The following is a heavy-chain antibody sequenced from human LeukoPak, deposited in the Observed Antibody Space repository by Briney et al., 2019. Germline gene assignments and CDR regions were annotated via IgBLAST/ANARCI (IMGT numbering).Heavy chain of an antibody. D-gene: IGHD6-19*01. J-gene: IGHJ4*02. Sequence: GASVKVSCKASGYTFTSYYMHWVRQAPGQGLEWMGLINPSGGSTSYAQKFQGRVTMTRDMSTSTVYMELSSLRSEDTAVYYCATDINGSSGWLYYFDYWGQGTLVTVSS. CDR1: GYTFTSYY. V-gene: IGHV1-46*01. CDR3: ATDINGSSGWLYYFDY. CDR2: INPSGGST.